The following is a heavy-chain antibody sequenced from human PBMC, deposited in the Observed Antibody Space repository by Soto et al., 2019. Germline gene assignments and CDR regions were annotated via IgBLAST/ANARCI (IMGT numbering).Heavy chain of an antibody. J-gene: IGHJ4*02. CDR3: ARVEDYGDYFDY. CDR1: GFTFTSSA. D-gene: IGHD4-17*01. V-gene: IGHV1-58*01. Sequence: ASVKVSCKASGFTFTSSAVQWVRQARGQRLEWIGWIVVGSGNTNYAQKFQERVTITRDMSTSTAYMELSSLRSEDTAVYYCARVEDYGDYFDYWGQGTLVTVSS. CDR2: IVVGSGNT.